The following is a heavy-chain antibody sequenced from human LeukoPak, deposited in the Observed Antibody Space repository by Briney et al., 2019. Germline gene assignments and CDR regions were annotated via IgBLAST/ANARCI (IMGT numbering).Heavy chain of an antibody. CDR3: ATAPVPAATHHFDY. CDR2: FDPEDGET. J-gene: IGHJ4*02. V-gene: IGHV1-24*01. CDR1: GYTFTSYD. Sequence: ASVKVSCKASGYTFTSYDINWVRQAPGKGLEWMGGFDPEDGETIYAQKFQGRVTMTEDTSTDTAYMDLSSLRSEDTAVYYCATAPVPAATHHFDYWGQGTLVTVSS. D-gene: IGHD2-2*01.